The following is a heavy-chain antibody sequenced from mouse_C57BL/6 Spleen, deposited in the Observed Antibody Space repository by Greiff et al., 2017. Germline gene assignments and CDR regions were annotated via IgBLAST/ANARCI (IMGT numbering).Heavy chain of an antibody. CDR2: ISSGSSTI. J-gene: IGHJ4*01. D-gene: IGHD2-1*01. CDR1: GFTFSDYG. CDR3: ARRRIYYGNYDYAMDY. Sequence: EVKVEESGGGLVKPGGSLKLSCAASGFTFSDYGMHWVRQAPEKGLEWVAYISSGSSTIYYADTVKDRFTISRDNAKNTLFLQMTSLRSEDTAMYYCARRRIYYGNYDYAMDYWGQGTSVTVSA. V-gene: IGHV5-17*01.